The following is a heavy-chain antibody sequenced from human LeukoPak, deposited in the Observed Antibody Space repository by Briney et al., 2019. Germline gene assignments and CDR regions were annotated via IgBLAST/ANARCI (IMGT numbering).Heavy chain of an antibody. CDR2: IYHSGST. D-gene: IGHD3-3*01. CDR3: ARGDFWSGYYISNFDY. V-gene: IGHV4-38-2*02. CDR1: GGSISDYY. Sequence: SETLSLTCTVSGGSISDYYWSWIRQPPGKGLEWIGSIYHSGSTYYNPSLKSRVTISVDTSKNQFSLKLSSVTAADTAVYYCARGDFWSGYYISNFDYWGQGTLVTVSS. J-gene: IGHJ4*02.